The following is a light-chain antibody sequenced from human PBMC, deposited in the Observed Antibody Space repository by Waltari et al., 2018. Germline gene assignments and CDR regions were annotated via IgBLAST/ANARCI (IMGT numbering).Light chain of an antibody. V-gene: IGLV1-47*01. CDR2: RNN. CDR3: AAWDDSLSGRV. CDR1: SSTIGSNY. Sequence: QSVLTQPPSASGPPGPRVTISCSGSSSTIGSNYVYWYQQLPGTAPKLLIYRNNQRPSGVPDRFSGSKSGTSASLAISGLRSEDEADYYCAAWDDSLSGRVFGGGTKLTVL. J-gene: IGLJ3*02.